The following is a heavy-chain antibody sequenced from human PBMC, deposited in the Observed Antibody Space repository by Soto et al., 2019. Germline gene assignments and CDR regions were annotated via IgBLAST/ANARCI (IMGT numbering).Heavy chain of an antibody. J-gene: IGHJ6*02. CDR2: IWYDGSNK. CDR1: GFTFSSYG. V-gene: IGHV3-33*01. D-gene: IGHD2-15*01. CDR3: ARDTGYCSGGSCNYYYYGMDV. Sequence: GGSLRLSCAASGFTFSSYGMHWVRQAPGKGLEWVAVIWYDGSNKYYADSVKGRFTISRDNSKNTLYLQMNSLRAEDTAVYYCARDTGYCSGGSCNYYYYGMDVWGQGTTVTVSS.